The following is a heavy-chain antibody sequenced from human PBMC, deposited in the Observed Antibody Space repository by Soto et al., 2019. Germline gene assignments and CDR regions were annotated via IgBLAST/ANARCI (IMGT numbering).Heavy chain of an antibody. J-gene: IGHJ4*02. CDR2: IYPGDADT. CDR1: GYNFSTHW. D-gene: IGHD6-19*01. Sequence: PXESLKISFKISGYNFSTHWIDWVRQTPGKGLEWMGVIYPGDADTRYSPSFQGQVAISADKSINTAYLQWSSLKASDTAMYFCARTNPDYSSGWYLDYWGQGTLVTVSS. CDR3: ARTNPDYSSGWYLDY. V-gene: IGHV5-51*01.